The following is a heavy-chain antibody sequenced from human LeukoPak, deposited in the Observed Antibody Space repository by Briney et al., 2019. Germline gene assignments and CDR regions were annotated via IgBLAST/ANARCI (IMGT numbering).Heavy chain of an antibody. CDR3: AREAYDSSGYLVFDP. Sequence: SETLSLTCTVSGGSISSYYWSWIRQPPGKGLEWIGYIYYSGSTNYNPSLKSRVTISVDTSKNQFSLKLSSVTAADTAVCYCAREAYDSSGYLVFDPWGQGTLVTVSS. J-gene: IGHJ5*02. CDR1: GGSISSYY. V-gene: IGHV4-59*01. CDR2: IYYSGST. D-gene: IGHD3-22*01.